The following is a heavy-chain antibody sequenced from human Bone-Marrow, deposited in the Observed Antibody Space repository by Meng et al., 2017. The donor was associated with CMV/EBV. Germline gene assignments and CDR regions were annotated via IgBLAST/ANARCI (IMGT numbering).Heavy chain of an antibody. CDR3: TRGRAYFQH. D-gene: IGHD3-10*01. CDR2: IRSKAYGGTT. CDR1: GFTFGDYA. V-gene: IGHV3-49*04. J-gene: IGHJ1*01. Sequence: GESLKISCTASGFTFGDYAMSWVRQAPGKGLEWVGFIRSKAYGGTTEYAASVKGRFTISRDDSKSIAYLQMNSLKTEDTAVYYCTRGRAYFQHWGQGTLVTVYS.